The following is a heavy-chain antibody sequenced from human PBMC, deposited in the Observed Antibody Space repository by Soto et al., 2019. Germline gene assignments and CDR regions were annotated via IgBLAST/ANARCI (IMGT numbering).Heavy chain of an antibody. Sequence: GESLKISCKGSGYSFTSYWIGWVRQMPGKGLEWMGIIYPGDSDTRYSPSFQGQFTISADKSISTAYLQWSSLKASENDMYYCARGGRLEPNYYYGMDVWGQGTTVTVSS. CDR3: ARGGRLEPNYYYGMDV. V-gene: IGHV5-51*01. CDR1: GYSFTSYW. CDR2: IYPGDSDT. J-gene: IGHJ6*02. D-gene: IGHD1-1*01.